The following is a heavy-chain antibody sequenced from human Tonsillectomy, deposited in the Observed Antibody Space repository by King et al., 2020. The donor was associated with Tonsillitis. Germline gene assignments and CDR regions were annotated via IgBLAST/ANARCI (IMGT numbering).Heavy chain of an antibody. J-gene: IGHJ3*02. Sequence: VQLVESGGGLVQPGGSLRLSCAASGFTFSNYAMSWVRQAPGKGLEWVSAISGRGGSTYYADSVMGRFTISRDNSKKTLYVQMNSLRAEDTAAYYCAVHYDYVWGSFRFAAFDIWGQGTMVTVSS. CDR1: GFTFSNYA. CDR2: ISGRGGST. V-gene: IGHV3-23*04. CDR3: AVHYDYVWGSFRFAAFDI. D-gene: IGHD3-16*02.